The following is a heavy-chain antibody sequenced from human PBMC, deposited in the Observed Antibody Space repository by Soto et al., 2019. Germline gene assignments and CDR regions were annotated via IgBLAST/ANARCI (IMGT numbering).Heavy chain of an antibody. CDR3: ARWDHSSGLDY. CDR1: GFTFSSCW. J-gene: IGHJ4*02. Sequence: GGSLRLSCAASGFTFSSCWMSWVRQAPGKGLQWVANIKQDGSEKYYVDSVKGRFTISRDNAKNSLYLQMNSLRAEDTAVYYCARWDHSSGLDYWGQGTLVTV. CDR2: IKQDGSEK. V-gene: IGHV3-7*01. D-gene: IGHD3-22*01.